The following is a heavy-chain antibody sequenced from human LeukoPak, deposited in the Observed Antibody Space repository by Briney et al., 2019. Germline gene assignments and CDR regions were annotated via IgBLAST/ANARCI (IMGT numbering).Heavy chain of an antibody. CDR2: INHSGST. V-gene: IGHV4-34*01. CDR1: GXSFSGYY. D-gene: IGHD2-2*01. J-gene: IGHJ4*02. CDR3: ASTERCSTTCPLDY. Sequence: SETLSLTCTVYGXSFSGYYWSWIRQPPGKGQEWIGEINHSGSTHYNPSLKSRVTISLDTSKNQFSLKLSSVTAADTAVYYCASTERCSTTCPLDYWGQGTLVTVSS.